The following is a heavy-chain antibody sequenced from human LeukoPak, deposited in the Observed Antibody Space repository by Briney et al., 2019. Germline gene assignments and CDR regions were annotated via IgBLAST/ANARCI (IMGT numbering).Heavy chain of an antibody. D-gene: IGHD6-13*01. V-gene: IGHV1-18*04. CDR2: ISAYNGNT. CDR1: GYTFTSYG. J-gene: IGHJ3*02. Sequence: ASVKVSCKASGYTFTSYGISRVRQAPGQGLEWMGWISAYNGNTNYAQKLQGRVTMTTDTSTSTAYMELRSLRSDDTAVYYCARESGSSWYRDAFDIWGQGTMVTVSS. CDR3: ARESGSSWYRDAFDI.